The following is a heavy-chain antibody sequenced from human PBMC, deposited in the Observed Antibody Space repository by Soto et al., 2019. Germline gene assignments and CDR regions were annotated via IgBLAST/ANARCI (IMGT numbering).Heavy chain of an antibody. CDR1: GYTFTSYG. Sequence: GASVKVSCKASGYTFTSYGISWVRQAPGQGLEWMGWISAYNGNTNYAQKLQGRVTMTTDTSTSTAYMELGSLRSDDMAVYYCARDAGDCSGGSCYRNWFDPWGQGTLVTVSS. D-gene: IGHD2-15*01. CDR2: ISAYNGNT. V-gene: IGHV1-18*03. J-gene: IGHJ5*02. CDR3: ARDAGDCSGGSCYRNWFDP.